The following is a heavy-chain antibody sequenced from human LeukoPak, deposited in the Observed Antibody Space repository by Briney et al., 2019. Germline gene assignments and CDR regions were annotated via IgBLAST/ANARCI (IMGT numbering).Heavy chain of an antibody. CDR2: ISGSGGST. D-gene: IGHD3-22*01. V-gene: IGHV3-23*01. CDR3: AKTFAEYYYDSSIDY. CDR1: GFIFSTYA. Sequence: SGGSLRLSCAASGFIFSTYAMSWVRQAPGKGLEWVSAISGSGGSTYYADSVKGRFTISRDNSKNTLYLQMNSLRAEDTAVYYCAKTFAEYYYDSSIDYWGQGTLVTVSS. J-gene: IGHJ4*02.